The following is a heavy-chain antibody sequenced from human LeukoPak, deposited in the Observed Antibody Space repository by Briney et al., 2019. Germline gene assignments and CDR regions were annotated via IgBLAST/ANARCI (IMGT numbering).Heavy chain of an antibody. Sequence: SETLSLTCTVSGGSFSGYYWNWIRQPPGKGLEWIGYIYSSGSTNYNPSLKSRVTISGDTSKNQFSLKLSSVTAADTAVYYCARGRGYCSSTSCANFDYWGQGTLVTVSS. CDR2: IYSSGST. CDR1: GGSFSGYY. D-gene: IGHD2-2*01. J-gene: IGHJ4*02. CDR3: ARGRGYCSSTSCANFDY. V-gene: IGHV4-59*01.